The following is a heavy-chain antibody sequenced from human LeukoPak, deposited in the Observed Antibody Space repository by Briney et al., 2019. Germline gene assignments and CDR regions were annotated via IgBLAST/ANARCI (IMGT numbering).Heavy chain of an antibody. CDR1: GGSFSGYY. CDR2: INHSGST. Sequence: SETLSLTCAVYGGSFSGYYWSWIRQPPGKGLEWIGEINHSGSTNYNPSLKSRVTISVDTSKNQFSLKLSSVTAADTAVYYCARNYGLGSVWGQGTLVTVSS. CDR3: ARNYGLGSV. V-gene: IGHV4-34*01. D-gene: IGHD3-10*01. J-gene: IGHJ4*02.